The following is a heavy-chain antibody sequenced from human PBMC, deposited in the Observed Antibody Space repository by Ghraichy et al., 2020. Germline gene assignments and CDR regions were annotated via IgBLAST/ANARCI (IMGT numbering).Heavy chain of an antibody. J-gene: IGHJ4*02. CDR2: ISASGGST. D-gene: IGHD4-17*01. V-gene: IGHV3-23*01. Sequence: GESLNISCAASGFTFRSYAMSWVRQAPGKGLEWVAAISASGGSTYYADSVKGRFTISRDNSKNTQYLQMNSLRAEDTAVYYCAKDSQLGYGDYTFDYWGQGTLVTVSS. CDR3: AKDSQLGYGDYTFDY. CDR1: GFTFRSYA.